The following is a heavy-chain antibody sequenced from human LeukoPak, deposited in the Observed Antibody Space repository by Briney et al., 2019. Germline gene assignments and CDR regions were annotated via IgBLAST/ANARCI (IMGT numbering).Heavy chain of an antibody. D-gene: IGHD5-24*01. CDR2: ISYSSSTI. CDR1: GFTFSTYS. CDR3: ARDNSVRDEAWWFNP. J-gene: IGHJ5*02. V-gene: IGHV3-48*01. Sequence: GGSLRLSCAASGFTFSTYSMNWVRQAPGKGLEWVSYISYSSSTISYADSVKGRFTISRDNAKNSLYLQMNSLRAEDTAVYYCARDNSVRDEAWWFNPWGQGTLVTVSS.